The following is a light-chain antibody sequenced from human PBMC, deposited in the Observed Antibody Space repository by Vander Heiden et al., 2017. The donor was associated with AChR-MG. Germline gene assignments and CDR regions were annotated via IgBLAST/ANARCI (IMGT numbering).Light chain of an antibody. CDR3: SSYTSSSTLGV. J-gene: IGLJ3*02. CDR2: DVS. V-gene: IGLV2-14*01. Sequence: QSALTQPASVSGSPGQSLTLPCTGTSSDVGGYNYVSWYQQHPGKAPKLMIYDVSNRPSGVSNRFSGSKSGNTASLTISGLQAEDEADYYCSSYTSSSTLGVFGGGTKLTVL. CDR1: SSDVGGYNY.